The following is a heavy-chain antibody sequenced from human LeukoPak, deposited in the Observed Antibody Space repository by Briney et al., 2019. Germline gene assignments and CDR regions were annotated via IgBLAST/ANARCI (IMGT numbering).Heavy chain of an antibody. V-gene: IGHV4-34*01. Sequence: SETLSLTCAVYGGSFSGYYWSWIRQPPGKGLEWIGDINHRGSTNYNPSLKSRVTISVDTSKNQFSLKLSSVTAADTAVYYCARLNKNDSGSYRFGKKKRGYMDVWGKGTTVTISS. CDR3: ARLNKNDSGSYRFGKKKRGYMDV. J-gene: IGHJ6*03. D-gene: IGHD3-10*01. CDR1: GGSFSGYY. CDR2: INHRGST.